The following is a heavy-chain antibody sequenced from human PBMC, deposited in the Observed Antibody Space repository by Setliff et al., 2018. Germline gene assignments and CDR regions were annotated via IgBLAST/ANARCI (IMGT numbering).Heavy chain of an antibody. Sequence: GSGPTLVNPTQTLTLTCTFSGFSLSTSGMRVSWIRQPPGKALEWLARIDWDDDKYCSTSLKTRLTISRDNAKNTLYLQMNSLRAEDTAVYFCAREWQVGSGWVDTVDIWGQGTMVTVSS. J-gene: IGHJ3*02. CDR2: IDWDDDK. CDR3: AREWQVGSGWVDTVDI. V-gene: IGHV2-70*03. D-gene: IGHD1-26*01. CDR1: GFSLSTSGMR.